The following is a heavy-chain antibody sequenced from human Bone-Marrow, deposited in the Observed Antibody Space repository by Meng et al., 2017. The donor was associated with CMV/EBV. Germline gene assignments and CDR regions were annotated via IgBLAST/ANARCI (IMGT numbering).Heavy chain of an antibody. CDR1: GFTFSSCA. J-gene: IGHJ4*02. CDR3: AKSGGNWNEAPIDY. D-gene: IGHD1-1*01. CDR2: ISGSGVST. V-gene: IGHV3-23*01. Sequence: GESLKISCASSGFTFSSCAMTWVRQAPGKGLEWVSAISGSGVSTFYAPSVKGRFTISRDSSKHTLYLQMNSLRAEDTAVYYCAKSGGNWNEAPIDYWGQGTLVTVSS.